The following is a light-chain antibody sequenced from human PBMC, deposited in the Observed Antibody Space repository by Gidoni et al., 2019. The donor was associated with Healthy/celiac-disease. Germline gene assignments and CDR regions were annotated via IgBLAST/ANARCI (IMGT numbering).Light chain of an antibody. V-gene: IGLV2-8*01. Sequence: QSAMTQPPTASGSPGQSVTISCTGTSSDVGGYNYVSWYQQHPGKAPKLMIYEVSTRPSGVSDRFSGSKSGNTASLTVSGLPAEDEADYYCSSSAGSNNLVFGGGTTLPVL. J-gene: IGLJ2*01. CDR3: SSSAGSNNLV. CDR1: SSDVGGYNY. CDR2: EVS.